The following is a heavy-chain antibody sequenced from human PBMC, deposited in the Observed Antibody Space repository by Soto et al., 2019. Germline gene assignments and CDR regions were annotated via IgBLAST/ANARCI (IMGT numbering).Heavy chain of an antibody. Sequence: QVQLVQSGAEVKKPGASVKVSCQASGYTFTSYGISWVRQAPGQGLEWMGWISAYNGNTNYAQKLQGRVTMTTDTPTSTAYMVLRSLRSDDTAVYYCARLPTCGGDCYPFDYWGHVTLVTVSS. V-gene: IGHV1-18*01. D-gene: IGHD2-21*02. CDR2: ISAYNGNT. CDR1: GYTFTSYG. CDR3: ARLPTCGGDCYPFDY. J-gene: IGHJ4*01.